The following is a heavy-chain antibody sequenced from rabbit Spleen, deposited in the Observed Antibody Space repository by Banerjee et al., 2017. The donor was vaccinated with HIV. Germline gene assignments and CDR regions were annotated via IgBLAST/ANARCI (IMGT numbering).Heavy chain of an antibody. CDR2: IDIGSSGFT. CDR3: ARDGAGGSYFAL. D-gene: IGHD8-1*01. Sequence: QEQLVESGGGLVKPGASLTLTCAASGFSFSGSYHMCWVRQAPGKGLEWIVCIDIGSSGFTYFASWAKGRFTMSRTSSNTVFLQMTSLTAADTATYFCARDGAGGSYFALWGPSTLVTVS. V-gene: IGHV1S45*01. CDR1: GFSFSGSYH. J-gene: IGHJ4*01.